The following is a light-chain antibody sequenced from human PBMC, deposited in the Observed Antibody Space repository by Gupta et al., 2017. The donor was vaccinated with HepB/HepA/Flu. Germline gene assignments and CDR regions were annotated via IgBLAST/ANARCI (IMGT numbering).Light chain of an antibody. CDR1: NSDIGGYNC. V-gene: IGLV2-14*03. J-gene: IGLJ2*01. Sequence: QSALTQPASVSGSPGPSITISCTGTNSDIGGYNCVSWYQQYPGKTPKLLICDDSNRPSGISNRFSGSKSGNTASLTISGLQAEDEADYYCASCATSGTIVLFGGGTKLTVL. CDR3: ASCATSGTIVL. CDR2: DDS.